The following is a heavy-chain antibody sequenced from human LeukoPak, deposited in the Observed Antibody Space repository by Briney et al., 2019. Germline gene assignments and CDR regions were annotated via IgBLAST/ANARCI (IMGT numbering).Heavy chain of an antibody. D-gene: IGHD3-16*01. V-gene: IGHV3-30-3*01. J-gene: IGHJ6*02. CDR1: GFTFSSYA. Sequence: GGSLRLSCAASGFTFSSYAMHWVRQAPGKGLEWVAVISYDGSNKYYADSVKGRFTISRDNSENTLYLQMNSLRAEDTAVYYCARHVDYGMDVWGQGTLVTVSS. CDR3: ARHVDYGMDV. CDR2: ISYDGSNK.